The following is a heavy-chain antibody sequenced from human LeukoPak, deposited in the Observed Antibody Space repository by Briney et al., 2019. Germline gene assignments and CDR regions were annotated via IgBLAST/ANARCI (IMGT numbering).Heavy chain of an antibody. Sequence: GGSLRLSCAASGFTFTKYWMTWVRQAPGKGLEWVANIKPDATEKYYMDSVKGRFTISRDNAKNSLYLQMYSLRGDDTAVYYCARTADYDYVWALGYWGQGTLVTVSS. CDR3: ARTADYDYVWALGY. J-gene: IGHJ4*02. V-gene: IGHV3-7*01. CDR1: GFTFTKYW. CDR2: IKPDATEK. D-gene: IGHD3-16*01.